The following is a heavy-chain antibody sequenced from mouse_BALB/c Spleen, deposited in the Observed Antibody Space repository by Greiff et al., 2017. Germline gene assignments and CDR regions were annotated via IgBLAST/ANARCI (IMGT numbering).Heavy chain of an antibody. V-gene: IGHV5-6-5*01. D-gene: IGHD1-1*01. Sequence: EVQGVESGGGLVKPGGSLKLSCAASGFTFSSYAMSWVRQTPEKRLEWVASISSGGSTYYPDSVKGRFTISRDNARNILYLQMSSLRSEDTAMYYCARENYYGSSYAMDYWGQGTSVTVSS. CDR1: GFTFSSYA. CDR2: ISSGGST. J-gene: IGHJ4*01. CDR3: ARENYYGSSYAMDY.